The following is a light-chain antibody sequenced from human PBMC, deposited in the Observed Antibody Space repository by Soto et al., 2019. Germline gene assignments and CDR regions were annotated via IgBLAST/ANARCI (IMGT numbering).Light chain of an antibody. CDR2: GAS. CDR3: QHYKNWPWA. CDR1: QSVSGSY. J-gene: IGKJ1*01. Sequence: EIVLTQSPGTLSLSPGERATLSCRASQSVSGSYLAWYQQKPGQAPRLVIYGASTRATGIPDRFSGSGSGTDFTVTISRLEPEDFAVYYCQHYKNWPWAFGQGTKVVLK. V-gene: IGKV3-20*01.